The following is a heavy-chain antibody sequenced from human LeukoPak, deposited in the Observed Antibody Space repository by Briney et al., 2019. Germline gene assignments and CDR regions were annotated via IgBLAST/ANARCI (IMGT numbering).Heavy chain of an antibody. V-gene: IGHV4-59*01. D-gene: IGHD3-22*01. CDR2: IYYSGST. Sequence: SETLSLTCTVSGGSISSYYWSWIRQSPGKGLEWVGYIYYSGSTNYNPSLKSRVTISVDTSKNQFSLKLSSVTAADTAVYYCARDDSSGYYRFDYWGQGTLVTVSS. CDR1: GGSISSYY. J-gene: IGHJ4*02. CDR3: ARDDSSGYYRFDY.